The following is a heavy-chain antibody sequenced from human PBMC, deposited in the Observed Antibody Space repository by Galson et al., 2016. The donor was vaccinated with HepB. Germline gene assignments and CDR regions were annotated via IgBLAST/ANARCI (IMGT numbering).Heavy chain of an antibody. CDR2: ISSGGDYT. J-gene: IGHJ4*02. CDR3: AKRITVAGTLDY. CDR1: GFTFSSNA. V-gene: IGHV3-23*01. D-gene: IGHD6-19*01. Sequence: SLRLSCAASGFTFSSNAMSWPRQAPGKGLEWVSAISSGGDYTYYADSVKGRFTVSRDNSKNTLYLQMSSLRAEDTAAYYCAKRITVAGTLDYWGQGTLVTVSS.